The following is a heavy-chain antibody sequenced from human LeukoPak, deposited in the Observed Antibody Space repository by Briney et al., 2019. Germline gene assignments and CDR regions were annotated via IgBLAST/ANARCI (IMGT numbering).Heavy chain of an antibody. J-gene: IGHJ6*02. D-gene: IGHD3-9*01. CDR3: AIAPYYDILTGQYYYYGMDV. CDR2: KYASGST. CDR1: GGCISSGSYY. V-gene: IGHV4-61*02. Sequence: SHTLSLTRPVSGGCISSGSYYGSWIRQPAGKGLEWIGRKYASGSTNYNPSLKSRVTISVDTSKNQFSLKLSSVTAADTAVYYCAIAPYYDILTGQYYYYGMDVWGQGTTVTVSS.